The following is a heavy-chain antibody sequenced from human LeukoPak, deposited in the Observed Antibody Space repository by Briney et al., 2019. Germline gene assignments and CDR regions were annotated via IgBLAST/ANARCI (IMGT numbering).Heavy chain of an antibody. D-gene: IGHD2-2*01. Sequence: ASVKVCCKASNFTVTGYGISWVRQAPGQGLEWMGWISGYSGNTDYAQKFQGRVTMTSDTSTSTAYMELRSLRSDDTAVYYCARDSTADYYYGMDVWGQGNTVTVSS. V-gene: IGHV1-18*01. CDR3: ARDSTADYYYGMDV. CDR1: NFTVTGYG. CDR2: ISGYSGNT. J-gene: IGHJ6*02.